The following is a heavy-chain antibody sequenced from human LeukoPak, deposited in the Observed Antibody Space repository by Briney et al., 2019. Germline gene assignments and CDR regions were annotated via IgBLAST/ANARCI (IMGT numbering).Heavy chain of an antibody. CDR2: ISSSSSTM. CDR3: AIYRSIGAAGDLSDY. CDR1: GFTFSTYI. D-gene: IGHD6-13*01. Sequence: GGSLRLSCAASGFTFSTYIMNWVRQAPGKGLEWVSYISSSSSTMYYADSVKGRFTISRDNANNSLYLQMNSLRDEDTAVYYCAIYRSIGAAGDLSDYWGQGTLVTVSS. V-gene: IGHV3-48*02. J-gene: IGHJ4*02.